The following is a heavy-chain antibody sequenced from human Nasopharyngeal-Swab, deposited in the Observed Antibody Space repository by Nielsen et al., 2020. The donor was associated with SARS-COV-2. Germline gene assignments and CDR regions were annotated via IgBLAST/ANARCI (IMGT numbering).Heavy chain of an antibody. CDR2: INRSGST. CDR1: GGSFSGYY. D-gene: IGHD6-6*01. V-gene: IGHV4-34*01. J-gene: IGHJ3*02. CDR3: ARSSYTGARMAARPKGAFDI. Sequence: SETLSLTCAVYGGSFSGYYWRWIRQPPEQRLVWIGEINRSGSTNYNPSLKSRVTISVDTSKSQFSLKLTSVTAADTAVYYCARSSYTGARMAARPKGAFDIWGQGTMITVS.